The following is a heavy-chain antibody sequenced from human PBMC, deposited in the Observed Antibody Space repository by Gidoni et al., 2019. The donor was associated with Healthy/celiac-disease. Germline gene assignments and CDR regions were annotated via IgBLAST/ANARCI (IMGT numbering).Heavy chain of an antibody. CDR2: IYYSGST. Sequence: QLQLQESGPGLVKPSETLSLTCTVSGGSISSSSYYWGWIRQPPGKGLEWIGRIYYSGSTYYNPSLKSRVTISVDTSKNQFSLKLSSVTAADTAVYYCAIAISGYAGWFDPWGQGTLVTVSS. CDR1: GGSISSSSYY. D-gene: IGHD5-12*01. J-gene: IGHJ5*02. V-gene: IGHV4-39*01. CDR3: AIAISGYAGWFDP.